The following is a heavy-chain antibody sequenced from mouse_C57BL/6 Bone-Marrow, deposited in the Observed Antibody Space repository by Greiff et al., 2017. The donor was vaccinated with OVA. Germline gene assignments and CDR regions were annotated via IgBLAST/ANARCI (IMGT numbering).Heavy chain of an antibody. D-gene: IGHD2-1*01. CDR3: AREDGNWFAY. V-gene: IGHV1-4*01. Sequence: VKLVASWAELARPGASVKMSCKASGYTFTSYTMHWVKQRPGQGLEWIGYINPSSGYTKYNQKFKDKATLTADKSSSTAYMQLSSLTSEDSAVYYCAREDGNWFAYWGQGTLVTVSA. J-gene: IGHJ3*01. CDR2: INPSSGYT. CDR1: GYTFTSYT.